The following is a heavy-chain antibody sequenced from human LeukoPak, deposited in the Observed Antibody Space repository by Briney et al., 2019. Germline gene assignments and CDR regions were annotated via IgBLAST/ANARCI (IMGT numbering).Heavy chain of an antibody. Sequence: ASVKVSCKASGGTFISYAISWVRQAPGQGLEWMGGIIPIFGTANYAQKFQGRVTITADESTSTAYMELSSLRSEDTAVYYCIVGATPPLHYYYYGMDVWGQGTTVTVSS. CDR3: IVGATPPLHYYYYGMDV. CDR2: IIPIFGTA. CDR1: GGTFISYA. J-gene: IGHJ6*02. V-gene: IGHV1-69*13. D-gene: IGHD1-26*01.